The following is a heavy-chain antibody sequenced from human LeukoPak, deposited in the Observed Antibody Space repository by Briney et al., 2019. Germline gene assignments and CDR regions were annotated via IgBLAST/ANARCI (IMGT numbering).Heavy chain of an antibody. CDR3: ARVDDILTGHLDC. J-gene: IGHJ4*02. D-gene: IGHD3-9*01. V-gene: IGHV1-2*02. CDR2: INPNSRGT. Sequence: ASVKVSCKASGYTFTAYHVHWVRQAPGQGLEWMGWINPNSRGTKYAQKFQGRVTMTRDTSISTAYMELTRLRSDDTAVYYCARVDDILTGHLDCWGQGTLVTVSS. CDR1: GYTFTAYH.